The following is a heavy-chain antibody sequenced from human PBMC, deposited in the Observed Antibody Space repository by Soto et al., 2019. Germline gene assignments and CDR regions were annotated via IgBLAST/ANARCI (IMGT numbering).Heavy chain of an antibody. CDR1: GFTFTSSA. V-gene: IGHV1-58*01. CDR2: IVVGSGNT. CDR3: AAEVVVGATDY. D-gene: IGHD1-26*01. Sequence: GASVKVSCKASGFTFTSSAVRWVRQARGQRLEWIGWIVVGSGNTNYAQKFQERVTITRDMSTSTAYMELSSLRSEDTAVYYCAAEVVVGATDYWGQGTLVTVSS. J-gene: IGHJ4*02.